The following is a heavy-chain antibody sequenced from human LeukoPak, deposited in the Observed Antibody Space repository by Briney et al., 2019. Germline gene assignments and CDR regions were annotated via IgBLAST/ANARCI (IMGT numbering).Heavy chain of an antibody. J-gene: IGHJ4*02. CDR3: PRLGGSGSYSIN. V-gene: IGHV1-46*01. Sequence: GASVKVSCKASGYTFTSYYMHWVRQAPGQGLEWMGIINPSNGNTGYTPKFQGRVTMTRDMSTSAVYMELSSLRSEDTAVYYCPRLGGSGSYSINWGQGTLVTVSS. CDR2: INPSNGNT. D-gene: IGHD3-10*01. CDR1: GYTFTSYY.